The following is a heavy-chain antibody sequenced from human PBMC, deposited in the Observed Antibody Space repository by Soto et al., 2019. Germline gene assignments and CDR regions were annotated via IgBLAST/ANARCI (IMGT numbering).Heavy chain of an antibody. Sequence: VASVKVSCKASGYTFTSYYMHWVRQAPGQGLEWMGIINPSGGSTSYAQKFQGRVAMTRDTSTSTVYMELSSLRSEDTAVYYCARGADTAMVSRYGMDVWGQGTTVTVSS. CDR1: GYTFTSYY. CDR3: ARGADTAMVSRYGMDV. J-gene: IGHJ6*02. CDR2: INPSGGST. V-gene: IGHV1-46*01. D-gene: IGHD5-18*01.